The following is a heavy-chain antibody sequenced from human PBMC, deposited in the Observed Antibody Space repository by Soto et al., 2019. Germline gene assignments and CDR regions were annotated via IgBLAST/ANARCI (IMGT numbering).Heavy chain of an antibody. CDR2: IYWDDDN. J-gene: IGHJ1*01. CDR1: GFSLSTSGVG. Sequence: QITLKESGPTLVKPTQTLTLTCTFSGFSLSTSGVGVGWIRQPPGKALEWPALIYWDDDNRYSPSLKSRLTITKDTSKNQVVLTMTNMDPVDTATYYCAHLTYYYDSSGYYSRAEYFQHWGQGTLVTVSS. V-gene: IGHV2-5*02. D-gene: IGHD3-22*01. CDR3: AHLTYYYDSSGYYSRAEYFQH.